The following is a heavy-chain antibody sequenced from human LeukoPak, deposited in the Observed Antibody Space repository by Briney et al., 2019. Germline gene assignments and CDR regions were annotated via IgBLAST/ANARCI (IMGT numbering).Heavy chain of an antibody. Sequence: GSSVNVSCKASGYTFTSYYMHWVRQAPGQGLDWMGIINPSGGSTRYAQKFQGRVTMTRDTSTSTVYMELSSLRSEDTAVYYCARDTISGSYYFDYWGQGTLVTVSS. CDR2: INPSGGST. V-gene: IGHV1-46*01. J-gene: IGHJ4*02. CDR1: GYTFTSYY. CDR3: ARDTISGSYYFDY. D-gene: IGHD3-9*01.